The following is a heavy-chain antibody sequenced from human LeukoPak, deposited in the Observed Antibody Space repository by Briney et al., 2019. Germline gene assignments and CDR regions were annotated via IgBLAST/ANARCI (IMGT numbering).Heavy chain of an antibody. J-gene: IGHJ4*02. CDR1: GGSISSSNW. D-gene: IGHD3-10*01. CDR3: ARVGSGSFDY. CDR2: IHHSGNT. V-gene: IGHV4-4*02. Sequence: PSGTLSLTCAVSGGSISSSNWWSWVRQPPGKGLEWIGEIHHSGNTNYNPSLKNRVTISVDTSKNQFSLKLSSVTAADTAVYYCARVGSGSFDYWGQGTLVTVSS.